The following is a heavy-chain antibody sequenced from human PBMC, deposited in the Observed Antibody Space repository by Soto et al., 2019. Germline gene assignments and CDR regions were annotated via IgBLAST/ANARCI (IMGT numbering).Heavy chain of an antibody. J-gene: IGHJ6*02. D-gene: IGHD3-22*01. CDR1: GFTFSSYS. Sequence: EVQLVESGGGLVKPGGSLRLSCAASGFTFSSYSMNWVRQAPGKGLEWVSSISCSTSYIYYADSVKGRFTISRDNAKNXXYLQMNSLRAEDTAVYYCAGVLDYCDPYYSYGMDVWGQGTTVTVSS. V-gene: IGHV3-21*01. CDR3: AGVLDYCDPYYSYGMDV. CDR2: ISCSTSYI.